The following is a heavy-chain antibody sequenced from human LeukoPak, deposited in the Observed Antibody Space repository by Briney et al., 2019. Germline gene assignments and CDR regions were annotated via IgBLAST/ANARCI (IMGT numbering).Heavy chain of an antibody. Sequence: GGSLRLSCAASGFTFSSYTMHWVRQAPGKGLEWVAVIWYDGSNKYYADSVKGRFTISRDNSKNTLYLQMNSLRAEDTAVYYCAREGSITMVRGVLYYFDYWGQGTLVTVSS. CDR2: IWYDGSNK. V-gene: IGHV3-33*08. CDR1: GFTFSSYT. J-gene: IGHJ4*02. D-gene: IGHD3-10*01. CDR3: AREGSITMVRGVLYYFDY.